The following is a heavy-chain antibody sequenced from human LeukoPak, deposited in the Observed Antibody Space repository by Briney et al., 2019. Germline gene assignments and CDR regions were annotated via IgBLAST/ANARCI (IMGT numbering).Heavy chain of an antibody. Sequence: PVASVKVSCKASGYTFSSYYMHWVRQAPGQGLEWMGIINPSGGSTSYAQKFQGRVTMTRDTSTSTVYMELSSLRSEDTAVYYCASLDSSGYYYFDDWGQGTLVTVSS. CDR1: GYTFSSYY. D-gene: IGHD3-22*01. J-gene: IGHJ4*02. CDR2: INPSGGST. CDR3: ASLDSSGYYYFDD. V-gene: IGHV1-46*01.